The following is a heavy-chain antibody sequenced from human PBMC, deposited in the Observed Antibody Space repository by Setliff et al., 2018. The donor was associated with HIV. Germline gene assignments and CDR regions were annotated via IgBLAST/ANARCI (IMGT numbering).Heavy chain of an antibody. J-gene: IGHJ3*01. V-gene: IGHV4-39*01. CDR1: GDSISSRSNY. CDR2: IYYSGST. CDR3: ARHPLSRRRGPTVNTVGSFDF. Sequence: SETLSLTCTVSGDSISSRSNYWGWIRQTPGKGLEWIGSIYYSGSTHYNPSLKSRVSISLDTSKSQFSLKLISVTATDTAVYYCARHPLSRRRGPTVNTVGSFDFWGQGTKVTVSS. D-gene: IGHD4-17*01.